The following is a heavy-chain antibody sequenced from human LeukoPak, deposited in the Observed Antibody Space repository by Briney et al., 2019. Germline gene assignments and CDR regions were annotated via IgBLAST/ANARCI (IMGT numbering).Heavy chain of an antibody. CDR3: ARVVVVKDYYGMDV. CDR1: GYTFTSYA. Sequence: ASVKVSCKASGYTFTSYAMHWVRQAPGQRLEWMGWINAGNGNTKYSQKFQGRVTITRDTSASTAYMELSSLRSEDTAVYYCARVVVVKDYYGMDVWGQGTTVTVSS. CDR2: INAGNGNT. V-gene: IGHV1-3*01. J-gene: IGHJ6*02. D-gene: IGHD2-2*01.